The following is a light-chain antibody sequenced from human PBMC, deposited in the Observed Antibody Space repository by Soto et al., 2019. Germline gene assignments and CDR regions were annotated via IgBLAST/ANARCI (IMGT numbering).Light chain of an antibody. CDR2: SAP. CDR3: QQYESYPLT. Sequence: DIQMTQSPSTLSASVGDRVTITCRASQSVSGWLAWYQQKPGKAPELLIYSAPTLETGVPSRFSGSGSGTEFTLTVTSLQPEDSATYDCQQYESYPLTFGGGTKVEIK. V-gene: IGKV1-5*03. J-gene: IGKJ4*01. CDR1: QSVSGW.